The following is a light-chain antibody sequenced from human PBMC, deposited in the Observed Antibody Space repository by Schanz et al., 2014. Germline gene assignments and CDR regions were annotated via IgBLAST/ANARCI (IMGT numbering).Light chain of an antibody. CDR3: NSYAGGPSWV. J-gene: IGLJ3*02. CDR2: EVS. Sequence: QSALTQPPSASGSPGQSVTISCTGISSDVGGYNYVSWYQQHPGKAPKLMIYEVSKRPSGVPDRFSASKSGNTASLTVSGLQAEDEADYYCNSYAGGPSWVFGGGTKLTVL. CDR1: SSDVGGYNY. V-gene: IGLV2-8*01.